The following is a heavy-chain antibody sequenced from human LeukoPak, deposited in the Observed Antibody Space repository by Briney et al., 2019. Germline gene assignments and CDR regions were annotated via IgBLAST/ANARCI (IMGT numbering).Heavy chain of an antibody. J-gene: IGHJ5*02. Sequence: ASVKVSCKASGYTVTSYGISWVRQAPGQGREWMGWISAYNGNTNYAQKLQGRVTMTTDTSTSTAYMELRSLRSDDTAVYYCARDHSTRFYDFWSGYYTGYWFDPWGQGTLVTVSS. D-gene: IGHD3-3*01. CDR2: ISAYNGNT. CDR3: ARDHSTRFYDFWSGYYTGYWFDP. CDR1: GYTVTSYG. V-gene: IGHV1-18*01.